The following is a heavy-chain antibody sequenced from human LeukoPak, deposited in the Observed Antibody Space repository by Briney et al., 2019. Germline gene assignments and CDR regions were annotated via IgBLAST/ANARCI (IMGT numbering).Heavy chain of an antibody. CDR3: VRQSAATGTHWFDP. CDR2: IYYSGST. J-gene: IGHJ5*02. CDR1: GGSISNYY. V-gene: IGHV4-59*08. D-gene: IGHD6-13*01. Sequence: PSETLSLTCSVSGGSISNYYWSWTRQPPGKGLEWIGYIYYSGSTNYNASLKSRVTISVDMSKNQFSLKLRSVTAADTAVYYCVRQSAATGTHWFDPWGQGTLVTVSS.